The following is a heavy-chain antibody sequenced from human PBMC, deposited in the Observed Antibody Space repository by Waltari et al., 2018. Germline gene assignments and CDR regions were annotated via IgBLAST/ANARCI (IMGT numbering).Heavy chain of an antibody. J-gene: IGHJ6*02. CDR1: GGSTSSSSYY. D-gene: IGHD3-22*01. CDR2: IYYSGST. V-gene: IGHV4-39*01. Sequence: QLQLQESGPGLVKPSETLSLTCTVSGGSTSSSSYYWGWLRQPPGKGLEWIGSIYYSGSTYYNPSLKSRVTISVDTSKNQFSLKLSSVTAADTAVYYCASEDSSGYLFSDYYYGMDVWGQGTTVTVSS. CDR3: ASEDSSGYLFSDYYYGMDV.